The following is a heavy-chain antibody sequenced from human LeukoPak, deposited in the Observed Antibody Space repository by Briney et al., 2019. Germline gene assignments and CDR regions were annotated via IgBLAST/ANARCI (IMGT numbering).Heavy chain of an antibody. CDR1: GFTFSSYA. Sequence: PGGSLRLSCAASGFTFSSYAMSWVRQAPGKGLEWVSGISGSGDSTYYADSVKGRFTISRDNSKNTLYLQMNSLRAEDTAVYYCARAKLDSSGYSFDYWGQGTLVTVSS. CDR3: ARAKLDSSGYSFDY. V-gene: IGHV3-23*01. J-gene: IGHJ4*02. D-gene: IGHD3-22*01. CDR2: ISGSGDST.